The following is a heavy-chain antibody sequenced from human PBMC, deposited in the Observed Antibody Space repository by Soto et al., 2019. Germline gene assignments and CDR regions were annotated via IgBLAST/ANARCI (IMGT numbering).Heavy chain of an antibody. J-gene: IGHJ4*02. Sequence: GGSLRLSCAASGFTFSSYAMSWVRQAPGKGLEWVSAICGSGGSKYYPDTVKGRFTIFRDNSKNTLYLQMNSLRAEDTAVYYCAKFIRIVVVRGFAFDYWGQGTLVTVSS. D-gene: IGHD3-22*01. V-gene: IGHV3-23*01. CDR1: GFTFSSYA. CDR3: AKFIRIVVVRGFAFDY. CDR2: ICGSGGSK.